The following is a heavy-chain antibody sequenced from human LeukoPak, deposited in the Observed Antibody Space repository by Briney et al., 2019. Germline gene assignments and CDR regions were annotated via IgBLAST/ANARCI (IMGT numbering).Heavy chain of an antibody. V-gene: IGHV3-66*01. CDR3: ARDEGYSSSWYSGRFDY. D-gene: IGHD6-13*01. Sequence: GGSVRLSCAASGFTVSSNYMSWVRQAPGKGLEWVSVIYSGGSTYYADSVKGRFTISRDNSKNTLYLQMNSLRAEDTAVYYCARDEGYSSSWYSGRFDYWGQGTLVTVSS. CDR1: GFTVSSNY. CDR2: IYSGGST. J-gene: IGHJ4*02.